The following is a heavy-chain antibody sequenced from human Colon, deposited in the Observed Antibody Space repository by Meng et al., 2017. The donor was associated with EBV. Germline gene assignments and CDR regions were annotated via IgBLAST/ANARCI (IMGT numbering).Heavy chain of an antibody. CDR1: DASFRDHT. J-gene: IGHJ5*02. CDR3: ARPGPSGTFYP. CDR2: IPHWGNT. D-gene: IGHD3-10*01. Sequence: EPQAPMYAVYDASFRDHTAWLIQPPAGGGLGWVGKIPHWGNTKYTPYFQGRVAISLDTSTEQFYIKLSSLTSADTAVYYCARPGPSGTFYPWSQGTLVTVSS. V-gene: IGHV4-34*01.